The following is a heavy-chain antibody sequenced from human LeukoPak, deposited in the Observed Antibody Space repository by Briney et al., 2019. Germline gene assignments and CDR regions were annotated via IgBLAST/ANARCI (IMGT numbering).Heavy chain of an antibody. Sequence: SETLSLTCTVSGGSITSNYYYWGWIRQPPGKGLEWIGSIYYTGSTYYNPSLKSRVTISLDTSKNQFSLKLSSVTAADTAVYYCAGEFSYWGQGTLVTVSS. CDR3: AGEFSY. CDR1: GGSITSNYYY. J-gene: IGHJ4*02. CDR2: IYYTGST. V-gene: IGHV4-39*07.